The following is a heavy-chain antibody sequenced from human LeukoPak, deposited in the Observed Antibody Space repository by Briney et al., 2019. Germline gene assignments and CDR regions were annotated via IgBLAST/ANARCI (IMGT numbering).Heavy chain of an antibody. CDR2: IKQDGSEK. V-gene: IGHV3-7*01. D-gene: IGHD5-18*01. CDR1: GFTFSTYW. Sequence: GGSLRLSCAASGFTFSTYWMTWVRQAPGKGLEWVANIKQDGSEKYYVDSVKGRFTISRDNAKNSLYLQMNSLRVEDTAVYYCARDRGYGPDYDYWGQGTLVTVSS. CDR3: ARDRGYGPDYDY. J-gene: IGHJ4*02.